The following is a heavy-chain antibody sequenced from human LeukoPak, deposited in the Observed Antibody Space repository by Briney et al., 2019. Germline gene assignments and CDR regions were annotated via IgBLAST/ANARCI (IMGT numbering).Heavy chain of an antibody. Sequence: GGSLRLSRAASGFTFSSNSMNWVRQAPGKGLEWVSSISSSSSYIYYADSVKGRFTISRDNAKNSLYLQMNSLRAEDTAVYYCARALELWFGESHFFFDYWGQGTLVTVSS. CDR1: GFTFSSNS. D-gene: IGHD3-10*01. V-gene: IGHV3-21*01. J-gene: IGHJ4*02. CDR2: ISSSSSYI. CDR3: ARALELWFGESHFFFDY.